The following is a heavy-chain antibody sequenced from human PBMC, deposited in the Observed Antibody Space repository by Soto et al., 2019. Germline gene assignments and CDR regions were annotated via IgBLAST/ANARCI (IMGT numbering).Heavy chain of an antibody. CDR1: GGTFSSYA. CDR2: IIPIFGTA. J-gene: IGHJ4*02. D-gene: IGHD3-22*01. V-gene: IGHV1-69*13. Sequence: SVKVSCKASGGTFSSYAISWVRQAPGQGLEWMGGIIPIFGTANYAQKFQGRVTITADESTSTAYMELSSLRSEDTAVYYCARTEYYFDSSGYAPHYFAFCGQGSLDIVSA. CDR3: ARTEYYFDSSGYAPHYFAF.